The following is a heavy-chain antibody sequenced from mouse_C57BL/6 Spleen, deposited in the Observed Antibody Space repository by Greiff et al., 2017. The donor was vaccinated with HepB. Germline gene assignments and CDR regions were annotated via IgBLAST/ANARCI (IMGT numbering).Heavy chain of an antibody. V-gene: IGHV1-55*01. D-gene: IGHD1-1*01. Sequence: QVQLQQPGAELVKPGASVKMSCKASGYTFTSYWITWVKQRPGQGLEWIGDIYPGSGSTNYNEKFKSKATLTVDTSSSTAYMQLSSLTSEDSAVYYCAEEGYYYGSSPWYFDVWGTGTTVTVSS. CDR1: GYTFTSYW. J-gene: IGHJ1*03. CDR2: IYPGSGST. CDR3: AEEGYYYGSSPWYFDV.